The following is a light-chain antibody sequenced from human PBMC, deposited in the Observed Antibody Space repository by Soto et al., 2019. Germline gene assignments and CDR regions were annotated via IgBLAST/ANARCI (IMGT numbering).Light chain of an antibody. CDR3: SSYAGSNNFGV. CDR1: SSDVGGYNY. V-gene: IGLV2-8*01. CDR2: EVS. Sequence: QSALTQPPSASGSPGQSVTISCTGTSSDVGGYNYVAWYQRHPGKAPKLMIYEVSKRPSGVPDSFSGAKSGNTASLTVSGLQAEDEADYYCSSYAGSNNFGVFGTGTKLTVL. J-gene: IGLJ1*01.